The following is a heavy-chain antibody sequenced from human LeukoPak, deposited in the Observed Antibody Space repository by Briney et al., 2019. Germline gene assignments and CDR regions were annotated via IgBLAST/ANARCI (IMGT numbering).Heavy chain of an antibody. V-gene: IGHV3-23*01. Sequence: GGSLRLSCAASGFTFSSYAMSWVRQAPGKGLEWVSGISGSGDRTHYADSVKGRFTISRDISKNTVYLQMNSLRAEDSAVYLCAKEGSIAVFWSGYDYWGQGTLVTVS. J-gene: IGHJ4*02. CDR1: GFTFSSYA. D-gene: IGHD3-3*01. CDR2: ISGSGDRT. CDR3: AKEGSIAVFWSGYDY.